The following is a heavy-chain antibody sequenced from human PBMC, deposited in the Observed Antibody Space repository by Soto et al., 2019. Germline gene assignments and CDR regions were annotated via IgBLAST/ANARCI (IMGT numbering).Heavy chain of an antibody. CDR3: ARHLIQPGGRIDY. Sequence: PSETLSLTCTVSGGSIISGDYYWSWIRQPPGKGLEWIGYIYCSGDTSYNPSLKSRVIISIDTSKNLFSLKLSSVTAADTAVYYCARHLIQPGGRIDYWGQGTLVTVSS. CDR2: IYCSGDT. D-gene: IGHD3-16*01. V-gene: IGHV4-30-4*01. J-gene: IGHJ4*02. CDR1: GGSIISGDYY.